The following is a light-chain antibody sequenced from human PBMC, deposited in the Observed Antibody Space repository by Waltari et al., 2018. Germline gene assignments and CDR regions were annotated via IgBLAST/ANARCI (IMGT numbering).Light chain of an antibody. Sequence: EIVLTQSPATLSLSPGESATLSCRSRQSVSRSLPWYQQPPGQAPRLLSDDASHTATGIPARFSGSGSGTDFTLTISSLEPEEFAGYYCQQRRSWPLTGGGGTKVEIK. CDR1: QSVSRS. V-gene: IGKV3-11*01. CDR3: QQRRSWPLT. CDR2: DAS. J-gene: IGKJ4*01.